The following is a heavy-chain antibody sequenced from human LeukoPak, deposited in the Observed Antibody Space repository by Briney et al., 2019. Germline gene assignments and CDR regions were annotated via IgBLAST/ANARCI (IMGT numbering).Heavy chain of an antibody. V-gene: IGHV3-48*03. J-gene: IGHJ4*02. D-gene: IGHD5-18*01. Sequence: PGGSLRLSVAALGSTFAIYEINWVRQPQGKGLDCLSYSGSGGTIIHADSVKGRLTVSRDNAKNSLHLQMSSLRDEDTAIYYCARARENSYGLGSLDYWGQGTLVTVSS. CDR3: ARARENSYGLGSLDY. CDR2: SGSGGTI. CDR1: GSTFAIYE.